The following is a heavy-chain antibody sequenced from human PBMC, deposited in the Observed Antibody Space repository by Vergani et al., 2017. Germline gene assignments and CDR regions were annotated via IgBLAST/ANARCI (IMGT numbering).Heavy chain of an antibody. Sequence: QVQLVESGGGVVQPGRSLRLSCAASGFTFSSYAMHWVRQAQGKGLEWVAVISDDGSNKYYADSVKGRFTISRDNSKNTLYLQMNSLRAEDTAVYYCARGPDYYDSSGFQGDFDYWGQGTLVTVSS. CDR3: ARGPDYYDSSGFQGDFDY. CDR1: GFTFSSYA. J-gene: IGHJ4*02. D-gene: IGHD3-22*01. V-gene: IGHV3-30*01. CDR2: ISDDGSNK.